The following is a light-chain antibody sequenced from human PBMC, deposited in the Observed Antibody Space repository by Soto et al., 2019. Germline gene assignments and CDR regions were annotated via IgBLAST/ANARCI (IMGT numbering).Light chain of an antibody. Sequence: SQSVSRSYLAWYQQKPGQAPRLLIHDASNRATGISARFSGSGSGTDFTLNISRLDPEDLAVYSWQQPGKLLETFRQGTRLEIK. CDR3: QQPGKLLET. CDR1: QSVSRSY. V-gene: IGKV3-11*01. CDR2: DAS. J-gene: IGKJ5*01.